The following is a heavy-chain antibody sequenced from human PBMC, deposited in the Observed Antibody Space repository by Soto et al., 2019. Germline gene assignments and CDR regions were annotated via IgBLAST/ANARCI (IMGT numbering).Heavy chain of an antibody. CDR2: ISYDGSNK. Sequence: QVQLVESGGGVVQPGRSLRLSCAASGFTFSSYGMHWVRQAPGKGLEWVAVISYDGSNKYYADSVKGRFTISRDNSKNTLYXXMXSXXAEDTAVYYCAKERTYYDFWSGYSGRYYYYYGMDVWGQGTTVTVSS. J-gene: IGHJ6*02. V-gene: IGHV3-30*18. CDR1: GFTFSSYG. D-gene: IGHD3-3*01. CDR3: AKERTYYDFWSGYSGRYYYYYGMDV.